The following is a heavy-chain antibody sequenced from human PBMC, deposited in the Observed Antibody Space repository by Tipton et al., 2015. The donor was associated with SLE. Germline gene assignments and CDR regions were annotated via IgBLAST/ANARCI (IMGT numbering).Heavy chain of an antibody. D-gene: IGHD5-12*01. CDR1: GYSISSGYY. V-gene: IGHV4-38-2*02. J-gene: IGHJ4*02. CDR3: ARGGVGGYDYFDY. Sequence: TLSLTCTVSGYSISSGYYWGWIRQPPGKGLEWIASIFHSGSTYFNPSLKSRVTISVDTSKNQFSLDLSSVSAADTAVYYCARGGVGGYDYFDYWGQGTLVTVSS. CDR2: IFHSGST.